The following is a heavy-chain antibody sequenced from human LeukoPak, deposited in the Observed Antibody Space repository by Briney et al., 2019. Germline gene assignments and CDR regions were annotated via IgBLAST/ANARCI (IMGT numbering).Heavy chain of an antibody. V-gene: IGHV3-53*01. Sequence: PGGSLRLSCAASGFTVSSNYISWVRQAPGKGLEWVSLIYTSGSTYYADSVKGRFTISRDNSKNTLYLQMNGLRAEDTAVYYCARVTTSGSYKFDYWGQGTLVTVSS. CDR3: ARVTTSGSYKFDY. CDR2: IYTSGST. CDR1: GFTVSSNY. D-gene: IGHD3-10*01. J-gene: IGHJ4*02.